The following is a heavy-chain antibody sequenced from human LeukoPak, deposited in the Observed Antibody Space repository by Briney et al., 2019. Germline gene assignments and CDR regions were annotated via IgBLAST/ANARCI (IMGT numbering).Heavy chain of an antibody. V-gene: IGHV3-33*01. Sequence: PGGSLRLSCAASGFTFSSNGMHWVRQARGKGLEWVRIMCDDRSKSYYADSVKGRFTISRDNSKNTLYLQMNSLRVEDTAVYYCARPYYSNYYYYGMDVWGQGTTVTVS. J-gene: IGHJ6*02. CDR1: GFTFSSNG. CDR2: MCDDRSKS. CDR3: ARPYYSNYYYYGMDV. D-gene: IGHD4-11*01.